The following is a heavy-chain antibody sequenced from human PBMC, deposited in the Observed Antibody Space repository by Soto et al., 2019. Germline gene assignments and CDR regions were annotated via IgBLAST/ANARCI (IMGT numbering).Heavy chain of an antibody. V-gene: IGHV4-34*01. CDR3: ARGGGFFYGDYGEYYYYYGMDV. Sequence: SETLSLTCAVYGGSFSGYYWSWIRQPPGKGLEWIGEINHSGSTNYNPSLKSRVTISVDTSKNQFSLKLSSVTAADTAVYYCARGGGFFYGDYGEYYYYYGMDVWGQGTTVT. CDR2: INHSGST. J-gene: IGHJ6*02. D-gene: IGHD4-17*01. CDR1: GGSFSGYY.